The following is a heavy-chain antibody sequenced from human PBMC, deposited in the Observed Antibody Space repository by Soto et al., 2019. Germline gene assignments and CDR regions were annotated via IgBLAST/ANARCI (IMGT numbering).Heavy chain of an antibody. CDR3: ARDSGYDNYYYYMDV. Sequence: ASVKVSCKASGYTFTSYDINWVRQATGQGLEWMGWMNPNSGNTGYAQKFQGRVTMTRNTSISTAYMELSSLRSEDTAVYYCARDSGYDNYYYYMDVWGKGTTVTVSS. J-gene: IGHJ6*03. CDR2: MNPNSGNT. D-gene: IGHD5-12*01. V-gene: IGHV1-8*01. CDR1: GYTFTSYD.